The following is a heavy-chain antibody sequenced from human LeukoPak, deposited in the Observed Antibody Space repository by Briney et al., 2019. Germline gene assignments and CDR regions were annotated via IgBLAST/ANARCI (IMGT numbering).Heavy chain of an antibody. V-gene: IGHV1-18*01. D-gene: IGHD2-2*01. CDR2: ISAYNGNT. CDR1: GYTFTSYG. Sequence: ASVKVSCKASGYTFTSYGISWVRQAPGQGLEWMGWISAYNGNTNNAQKLQGRVTMTTDTSTSTVYMELRSLRSDDTAVYYCAREGYCSSTSCYEPDFDYWGQGTLVTVSS. J-gene: IGHJ4*02. CDR3: AREGYCSSTSCYEPDFDY.